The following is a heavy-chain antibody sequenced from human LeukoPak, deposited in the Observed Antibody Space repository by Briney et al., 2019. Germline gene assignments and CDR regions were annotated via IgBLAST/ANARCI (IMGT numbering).Heavy chain of an antibody. CDR2: INPNSGGT. CDR3: ARGLYSYGHFDY. V-gene: IGHV1-2*02. J-gene: IGHJ4*02. CDR1: GYPFTDYY. Sequence: GASVKVSCKATGYPFTDYYIHWVRQAPGQGLEWMGWINPNSGGTNYAQKFQGRVTMTRDTSISTAYMELSRLRSDDTAVYYCARGLYSYGHFDYWGQGTLVTVSS. D-gene: IGHD5-18*01.